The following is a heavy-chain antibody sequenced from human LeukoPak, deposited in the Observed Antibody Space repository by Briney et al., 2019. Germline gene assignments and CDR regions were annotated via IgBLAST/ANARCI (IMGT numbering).Heavy chain of an antibody. CDR1: GVSISSYY. J-gene: IGHJ3*02. Sequence: SETLSLTCTVSGVSISSYYWSWIRQPPGKGLEWIGSIYYSGSTYYNPSLKSRVTISVDTSKNQLSLKLSSVTAADTAMYYCARAPRGSSWYNGAFDIWGQGTMVTVSS. CDR2: IYYSGST. CDR3: ARAPRGSSWYNGAFDI. V-gene: IGHV4-39*01. D-gene: IGHD6-13*01.